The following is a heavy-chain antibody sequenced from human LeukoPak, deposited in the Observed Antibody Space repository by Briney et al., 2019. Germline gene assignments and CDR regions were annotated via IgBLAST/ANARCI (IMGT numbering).Heavy chain of an antibody. CDR3: ARDGHSSGWYGGY. V-gene: IGHV3-23*01. CDR1: GFTFSRNG. CDR2: ISGSGGST. Sequence: GGSLRLSCAASGFTFSRNGMTWVRQAPGKGLEWVSAISGSGGSTYYADSVKGRFTISRDNAKNSLYLQMNSLRAEDTAVYYCARDGHSSGWYGGYWGQGTLVTVSS. D-gene: IGHD6-19*01. J-gene: IGHJ4*02.